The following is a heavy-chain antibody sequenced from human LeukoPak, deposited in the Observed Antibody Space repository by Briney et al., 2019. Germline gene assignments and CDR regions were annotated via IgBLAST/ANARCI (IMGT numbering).Heavy chain of an antibody. V-gene: IGHV3-74*01. CDR1: GFTFSSYW. CDR2: INSDGSST. D-gene: IGHD6-19*01. J-gene: IGHJ4*02. CDR3: AKDKEPGGSGWQVYFDY. Sequence: GGSLRLSCAASGFTFSSYWMHWVRQAPGKGLVWVSRINSDGSSTYYADSVKGRFTISRDNSKNTLYLQMNSLRAEDTAVYYCAKDKEPGGSGWQVYFDYWGQGTLVTVSS.